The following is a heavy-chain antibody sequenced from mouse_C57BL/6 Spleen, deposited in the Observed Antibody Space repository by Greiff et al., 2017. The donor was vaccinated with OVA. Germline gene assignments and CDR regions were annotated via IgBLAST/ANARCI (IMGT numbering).Heavy chain of an antibody. D-gene: IGHD1-1*01. V-gene: IGHV5-9-1*02. J-gene: IGHJ1*03. CDR1: GFTFSSYA. Sequence: EVQGVESGEGLVKPGGSLKLSCAASGFTFSSYAMSWVRQTPEKRLEWVAYISSGGDYIYYADTVKGRFTISRDNARNTLYLQMSSLKSEDTAMYYCTRVYYGSSHPYWYFDVWGTGTTVTVSS. CDR3: TRVYYGSSHPYWYFDV. CDR2: ISSGGDYI.